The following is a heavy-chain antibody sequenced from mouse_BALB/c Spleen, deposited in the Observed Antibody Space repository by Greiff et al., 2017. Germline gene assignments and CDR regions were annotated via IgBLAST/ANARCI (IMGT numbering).Heavy chain of an antibody. CDR1: GFTFSSYT. J-gene: IGHJ4*01. D-gene: IGHD1-1*01. CDR2: ISSGGGNT. V-gene: IGHV5-9*04. CDR3: ARGGYYGSSEAMDY. Sequence: DVKLVESGGGLVKPGGSLKLSCAASGFTFSSYTMSWVRQTPEKRLEWVATISSGGGNTYYPDSVKGRFTISRDNARNILYLQMSSLRSEDTAMYYCARGGYYGSSEAMDYWGQGTSVTVSS.